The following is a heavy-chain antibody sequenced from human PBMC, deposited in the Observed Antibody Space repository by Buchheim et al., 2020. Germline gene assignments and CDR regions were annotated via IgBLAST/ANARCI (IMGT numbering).Heavy chain of an antibody. Sequence: EVQLVESGGGLVQPGGSLRLSCAASGFTFSSYSMNWVRQAPGKGLEWVSYISSSSSTIYYADSVKGRFTMSRDNAKNSLYLQMNSLRDEDTAVYYCARDHYYDSSGYYEMYYFDYWGQGTL. J-gene: IGHJ4*02. CDR2: ISSSSSTI. D-gene: IGHD3-22*01. CDR3: ARDHYYDSSGYYEMYYFDY. CDR1: GFTFSSYS. V-gene: IGHV3-48*02.